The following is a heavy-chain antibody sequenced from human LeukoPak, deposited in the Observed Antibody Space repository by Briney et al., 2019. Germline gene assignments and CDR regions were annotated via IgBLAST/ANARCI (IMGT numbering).Heavy chain of an antibody. CDR3: ARVGDSSGYYLLH. CDR2: INPNSGGT. CDR1: GYTFTGYY. J-gene: IGHJ4*02. Sequence: GASVKVSCKASGYTFTGYYMHWVRQAPGQGLEWMGWINPNSGGTNYAQKFQGRVTMTRDMSTSTVYMELSSLRPEDTAVYYCARVGDSSGYYLLHWGQGTLVTVSS. D-gene: IGHD3-22*01. V-gene: IGHV1-2*02.